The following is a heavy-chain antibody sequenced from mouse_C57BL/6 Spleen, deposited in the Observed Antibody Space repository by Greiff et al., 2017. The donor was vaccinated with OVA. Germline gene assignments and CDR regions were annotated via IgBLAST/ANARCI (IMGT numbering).Heavy chain of an antibody. J-gene: IGHJ3*01. V-gene: IGHV1-64*01. D-gene: IGHD2-4*01. Sequence: VKLQQPGAELVKPGASVKLSCKASGYTFTSYWMHWVKQRPGQGLEWIGMIHPNSGSTNYNEKFKSKATLTVDKSSSTAYMQLSSLTSEDSAVYYCARDDYDGAWFAYWGQGTLVTVSA. CDR1: GYTFTSYW. CDR3: ARDDYDGAWFAY. CDR2: IHPNSGST.